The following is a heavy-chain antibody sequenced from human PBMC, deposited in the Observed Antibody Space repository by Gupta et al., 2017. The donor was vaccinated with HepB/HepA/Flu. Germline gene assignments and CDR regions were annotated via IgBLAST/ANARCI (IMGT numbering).Heavy chain of an antibody. CDR2: LNPNSGGT. CDR1: GYPFTDYY. V-gene: IGHV1-2*02. CDR3: ARGTRRGGNIVPFDF. J-gene: IGHJ5*01. Sequence: QVQLVQSGTEVKKPGASVRVSCKASGYPFTDYYIHWVRQAPGHGLEWMGWLNPNSGGTNYAQKFQGRATLTRDTSISTAYMEVNTLKSDDTAIYYCARGTRRGGNIVPFDFWGQGTLVTVSS. D-gene: IGHD5-12*01.